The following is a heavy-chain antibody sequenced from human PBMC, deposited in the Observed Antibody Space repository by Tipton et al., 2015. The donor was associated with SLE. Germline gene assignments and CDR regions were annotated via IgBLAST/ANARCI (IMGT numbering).Heavy chain of an antibody. Sequence: SLRLSCAASGLLVSRNFMNWVRQAPGKGLEWVSLISSGGDVTNSADSVKGRFTVSRDNAKNTVYLQMNSLRVEDTAVYYCAKVTWSGRHFDYWGQGTLVTVSS. J-gene: IGHJ4*02. CDR3: AKVTWSGRHFDY. CDR2: ISSGGDVT. D-gene: IGHD3-3*01. CDR1: GLLVSRNF. V-gene: IGHV3-23*03.